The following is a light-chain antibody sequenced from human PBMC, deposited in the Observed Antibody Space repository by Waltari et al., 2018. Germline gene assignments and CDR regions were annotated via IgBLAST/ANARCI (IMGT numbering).Light chain of an antibody. V-gene: IGKV1-5*01. CDR1: QSISSW. J-gene: IGKJ1*01. CDR3: QQYNSYWT. CDR2: EAS. Sequence: DIQMTQSPSTLSASVGDRVTITCRASQSISSWLAWNQQKPGKDPKRLIYEASSLESGVPSRCSGSGSGTEFTLTISSLQPDDFATYYCQQYNSYWTFGQGTKVEIK.